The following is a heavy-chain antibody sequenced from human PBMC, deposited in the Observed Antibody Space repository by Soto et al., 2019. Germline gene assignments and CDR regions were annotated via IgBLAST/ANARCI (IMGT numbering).Heavy chain of an antibody. V-gene: IGHV3-64*01. J-gene: IGHJ3*02. CDR3: ARNYGGNSYAFDI. CDR2: ISSNGGST. Sequence: GGSLRLSCAASGFTFSSYAMHWVRQAPGKGLEYVSVISSNGGSTYYANSVKGRFTISRDNSKNTLYLQMGSLRAEDMAVYYCARNYGGNSYAFDIWGQGTMVTVSS. D-gene: IGHD2-21*02. CDR1: GFTFSSYA.